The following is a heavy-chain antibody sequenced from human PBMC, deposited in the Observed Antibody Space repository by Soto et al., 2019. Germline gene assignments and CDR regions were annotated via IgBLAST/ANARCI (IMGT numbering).Heavy chain of an antibody. J-gene: IGHJ4*02. V-gene: IGHV3-33*01. CDR1: GFTFSSYG. CDR2: IWYDGSNK. Sequence: SLRLSCAASGFTFSSYGMHWVRQAPGKGLEWVAVIWYDGSNKYYADSVKGQFTISRDNSKNTLYLQMNSLRAEDTAVYYCARESITIFGVVTPGSFDYWGQGTLVTVSS. CDR3: ARESITIFGVVTPGSFDY. D-gene: IGHD3-3*01.